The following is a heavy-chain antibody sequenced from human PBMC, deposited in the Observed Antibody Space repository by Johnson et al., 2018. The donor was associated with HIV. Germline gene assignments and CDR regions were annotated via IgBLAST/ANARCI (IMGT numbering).Heavy chain of an antibody. V-gene: IGHV3-11*04. CDR2: ISSSGSTI. Sequence: QMQLVESGGGLVKPGGSLRLSCAASGFTFSDYYMSWIRQAPGKGLEWVSYISSSGSTIYYADSVKGRFTISRDNAKNSLYLQMNSLRAEDMAVYYCARGENYYDSSCYWDDAFDIWGQGTMVTVSS. D-gene: IGHD3-22*01. CDR3: ARGENYYDSSCYWDDAFDI. CDR1: GFTFSDYY. J-gene: IGHJ3*02.